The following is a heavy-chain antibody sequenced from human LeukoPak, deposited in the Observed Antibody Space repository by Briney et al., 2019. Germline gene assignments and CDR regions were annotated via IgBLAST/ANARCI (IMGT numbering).Heavy chain of an antibody. CDR3: ARKPLSGGYGGTIDY. CDR2: IGSSGGNI. J-gene: IGHJ4*02. Sequence: TGGSLRLSCVASGFSFSGYGMSWVRQAPGKGLEWVSAIGSSGGNIHYADSVKGRFTISRDNSRYTLYLEVNSLRAEDTAIYYCARKPLSGGYGGTIDYWGQGTLVTVSS. D-gene: IGHD5-12*01. V-gene: IGHV3-23*01. CDR1: GFSFSGYG.